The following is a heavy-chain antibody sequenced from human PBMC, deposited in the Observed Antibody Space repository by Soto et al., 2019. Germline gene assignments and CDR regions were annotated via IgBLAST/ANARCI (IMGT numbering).Heavy chain of an antibody. CDR3: ARGDDFSYFDP. J-gene: IGHJ5*02. Sequence: EVQLVESGGRLIQPGGSLTISCAASGFTFSRYSMNWVRQAPGKGLDWISYISASGHTTYYADSVTGRFIVSRDNAKDSLYLQMSGLTDEDTAVYYCARGDDFSYFDPWGQGVLVTVSS. D-gene: IGHD1-1*01. CDR2: ISASGHTT. V-gene: IGHV3-48*02. CDR1: GFTFSRYS.